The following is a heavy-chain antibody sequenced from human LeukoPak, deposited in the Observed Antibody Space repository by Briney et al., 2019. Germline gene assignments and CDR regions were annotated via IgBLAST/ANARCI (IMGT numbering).Heavy chain of an antibody. CDR1: GGSISSYY. CDR3: ARHVPYSSSWDRGYLPGYFQH. J-gene: IGHJ1*01. Sequence: SETLSLTCTVSGGSISSYYWSWIRQPPGKGLEWIGYIYYSGSTNYNPSLKSRVTISVDTSKNQFSLKLSSVTAADTAVYYCARHVPYSSSWDRGYLPGYFQHWGQGTLVTVSS. D-gene: IGHD6-13*01. CDR2: IYYSGST. V-gene: IGHV4-59*08.